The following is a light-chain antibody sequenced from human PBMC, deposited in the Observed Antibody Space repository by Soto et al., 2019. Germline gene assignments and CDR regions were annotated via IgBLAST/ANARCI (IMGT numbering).Light chain of an antibody. CDR1: QSISSW. J-gene: IGKJ1*01. CDR2: KAS. V-gene: IGKV1-5*03. Sequence: DIQMTQSPSTLSASVGDRVTITCRASQSISSWLTWYQQKPGKAPKLLIYKASSLVRGAPSRFSGSGSGTEFTLTISSLQPDDFATYYCQQYNSYSSWTFGQGTKVEIK. CDR3: QQYNSYSSWT.